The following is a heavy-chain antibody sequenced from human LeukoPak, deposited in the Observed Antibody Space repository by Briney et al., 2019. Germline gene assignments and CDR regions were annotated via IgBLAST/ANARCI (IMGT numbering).Heavy chain of an antibody. J-gene: IGHJ3*02. Sequence: GGSLRLSCAASGFTFSSYSMNWVRQAPGKGLEWVSYISSSSSTVYYADSVKGRFTISRDNAKNSLYLQMNSLRAEDTAVYYCARPPPVLRFLEYDAFDIWGQGTMVTVSS. D-gene: IGHD3-3*01. V-gene: IGHV3-48*01. CDR3: ARPPPVLRFLEYDAFDI. CDR2: ISSSSSTV. CDR1: GFTFSSYS.